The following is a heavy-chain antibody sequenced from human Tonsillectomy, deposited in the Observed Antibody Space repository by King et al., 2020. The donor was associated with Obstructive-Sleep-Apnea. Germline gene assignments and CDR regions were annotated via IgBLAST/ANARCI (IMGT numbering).Heavy chain of an antibody. D-gene: IGHD2-8*02. CDR2: IYAVGST. Sequence: VQLVECGGGLVQPGGSLRLSCAASGFTVSSKYMSWVRQAPGKGLEWVSVIYAVGSTYYSDSVKGRFTISRDNSKNTVYLQMKSLRAEDTAVYFCARDLVMDVWGQGTTVTVSS. CDR3: ARDLVMDV. CDR1: GFTVSSKY. J-gene: IGHJ6*02. V-gene: IGHV3-66*01.